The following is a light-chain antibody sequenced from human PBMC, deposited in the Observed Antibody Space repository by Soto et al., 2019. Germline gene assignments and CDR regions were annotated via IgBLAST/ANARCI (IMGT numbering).Light chain of an antibody. CDR2: DVS. Sequence: DIQMTQSPSTLSASVGDRVIITCRASQTVERWMAWYQQKPGKAPKLLISDVSTLERGVPSRFSGSGSATEFTLTISSLQPEDFATYYCQQSYSSPPTFGQGTKVDIK. J-gene: IGKJ1*01. CDR1: QTVERW. CDR3: QQSYSSPPT. V-gene: IGKV1-5*01.